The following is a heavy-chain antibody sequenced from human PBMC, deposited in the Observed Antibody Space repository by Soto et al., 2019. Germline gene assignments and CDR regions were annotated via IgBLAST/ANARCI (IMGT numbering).Heavy chain of an antibody. CDR3: ARYSNTDHKDYYYGMDV. D-gene: IGHD4-4*01. CDR2: IYYSGST. Sequence: SETLSLTCTVSGGSISSGGYYWNWIRQHPGKGLEWIGYIYYSGSTYYNPSLKSRVTISVDTSKNQFSLKLSSVTAADTAVYYCARYSNTDHKDYYYGMDVWGQGTTVTVSS. V-gene: IGHV4-31*03. CDR1: GGSISSGGYY. J-gene: IGHJ6*02.